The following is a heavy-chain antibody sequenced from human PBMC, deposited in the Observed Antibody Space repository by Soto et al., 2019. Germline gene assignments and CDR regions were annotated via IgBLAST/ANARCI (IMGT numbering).Heavy chain of an antibody. V-gene: IGHV3-64*01. CDR1: GFTFSSYA. CDR2: ISSNGGST. CDR3: ARGPLEKQWLGDYYFDY. D-gene: IGHD6-19*01. J-gene: IGHJ4*02. Sequence: PGGSLRLSCAASGFTFSSYAMHWVRQAPGKGLEYVSAISSNGGSTYYANSVKGRFTISRDNSKNTLYLQMGSLRAEDMAVYYCARGPLEKQWLGDYYFDYWGQGTLVTVSS.